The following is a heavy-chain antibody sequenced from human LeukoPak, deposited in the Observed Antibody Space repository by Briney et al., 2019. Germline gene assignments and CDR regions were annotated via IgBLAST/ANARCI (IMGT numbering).Heavy chain of an antibody. CDR1: GVPFETNA. J-gene: IGHJ4*02. CDR2: IGNTET. D-gene: IGHD5-18*01. Sequence: GGSLRLSCATSGVPFETNAMSWVRQAPGKGLEWVATIGNTETFYADSRTGRFTISRDNSKNTVNLQMNRLRVEDTAIYYCAKDWIQFNRVFDCFDSWGQGTLVTVSS. CDR3: AKDWIQFNRVFDCFDS. V-gene: IGHV3-23*01.